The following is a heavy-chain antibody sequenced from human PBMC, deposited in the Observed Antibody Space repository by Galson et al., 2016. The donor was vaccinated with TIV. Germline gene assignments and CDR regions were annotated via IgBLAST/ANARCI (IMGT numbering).Heavy chain of an antibody. CDR3: ARRNWGNWLDP. Sequence: SVKVSCKASGYTFTGFYIHWIRQAPGQGLEWMGWLNPDSGDTDYAQNFQGRVTMTRDTSIRTAYMELSRLMSVDTAVYYCARRNWGNWLDPWDQGTLVTVSS. D-gene: IGHD3-16*01. CDR2: LNPDSGDT. CDR1: GYTFTGFY. V-gene: IGHV1-2*02. J-gene: IGHJ5*02.